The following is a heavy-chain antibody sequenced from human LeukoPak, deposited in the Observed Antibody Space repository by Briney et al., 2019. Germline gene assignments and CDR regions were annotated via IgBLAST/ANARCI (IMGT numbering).Heavy chain of an antibody. Sequence: APVKVSCKASGYTFTGYYMHWVRQAPGQGLEWMGWINPNSGGTNYAQKFQGRVTMTRDTSISTAYMDLSRLRSDDTAVYYCARADIVGTILTDAFHIWGQGTRVTVSS. D-gene: IGHD5-12*01. V-gene: IGHV1-2*02. CDR1: GYTFTGYY. CDR2: INPNSGGT. CDR3: ARADIVGTILTDAFHI. J-gene: IGHJ3*02.